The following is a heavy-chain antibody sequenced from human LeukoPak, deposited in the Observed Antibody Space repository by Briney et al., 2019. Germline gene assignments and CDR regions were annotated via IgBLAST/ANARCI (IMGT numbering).Heavy chain of an antibody. CDR2: ISSSSSYI. CDR3: TRVFSLVMDDAFDI. Sequence: PGGSLRLSCAASGFTFSSYSMNWVRQAPGKGLEWVSSISSSSSYIYYAASMKRRFTITSDTAKTSMYLQKNSMRDEDTAVYYCTRVFSLVMDDAFDIWGQGTMVTVSS. J-gene: IGHJ3*02. V-gene: IGHV3-21*01. CDR1: GFTFSSYS. D-gene: IGHD2-21*01.